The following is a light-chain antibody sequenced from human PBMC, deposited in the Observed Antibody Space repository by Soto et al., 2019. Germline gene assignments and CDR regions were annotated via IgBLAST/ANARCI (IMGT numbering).Light chain of an antibody. V-gene: IGKV1-5*03. CDR1: QTISNW. Sequence: IQITQSPSTLSASVGDRVTITCRASQTISNWLAWYQQKPGKATKLLIYLGSNRASGVPDRFSGSGSGTDFTLKISRVEAEDVGVYYCMQALQITFGQGTRLEIK. CDR3: MQALQIT. CDR2: LGS. J-gene: IGKJ5*01.